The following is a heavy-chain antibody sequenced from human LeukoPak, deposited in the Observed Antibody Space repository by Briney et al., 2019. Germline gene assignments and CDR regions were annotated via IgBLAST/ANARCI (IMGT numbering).Heavy chain of an antibody. D-gene: IGHD3-10*01. V-gene: IGHV4-39*07. CDR2: IYYRGST. Sequence: SETLSLTCTVSGGSISSSSYYWGWIRQPPGKGLEWIGSIYYRGSTYYNPSLKSRVTISVDTSKNQFSLKLSSVTAADTAVYYCATLKSYGSGSCEFDYWGQGTLVTVSS. CDR3: ATLKSYGSGSCEFDY. CDR1: GGSISSSSYY. J-gene: IGHJ4*02.